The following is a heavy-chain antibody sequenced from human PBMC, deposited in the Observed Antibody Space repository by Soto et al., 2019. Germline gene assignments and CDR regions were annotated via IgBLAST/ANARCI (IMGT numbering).Heavy chain of an antibody. J-gene: IGHJ4*02. V-gene: IGHV5-51*01. CDR2: IYPGDSDT. CDR1: GYSFTSYW. D-gene: IGHD2-15*01. CDR3: AGIRYCSGGSCSTFDY. Sequence: EVQLVQSGAEVKKPGESLKISCKGSGYSFTSYWIAWVRQMPGKGLEWMGIIYPGDSDTRYSPSFQGQVNISADKSISTAYRQWSSLKASDTAMYYCAGIRYCSGGSCSTFDYWGQGTLVTVSS.